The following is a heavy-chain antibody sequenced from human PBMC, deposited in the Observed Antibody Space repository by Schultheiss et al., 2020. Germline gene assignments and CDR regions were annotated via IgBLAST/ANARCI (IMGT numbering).Heavy chain of an antibody. CDR3: ARDSGSYKHDAFDI. CDR2: IYYSGST. Sequence: SETLSLTCTVSGGSISSYYWSWIRQPPGKGLEWIGYIYYSGSTNYNPSLKSLVTISVDTSKNQFSLKLSSVTAADTAVYYCARDSGSYKHDAFDIWGQGTMVTVSS. J-gene: IGHJ3*02. CDR1: GGSISSYY. D-gene: IGHD1-26*01. V-gene: IGHV4-59*12.